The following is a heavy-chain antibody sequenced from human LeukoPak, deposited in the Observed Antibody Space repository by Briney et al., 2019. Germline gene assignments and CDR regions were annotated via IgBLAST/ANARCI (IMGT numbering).Heavy chain of an antibody. CDR1: GFTFGDYA. CDR2: IRSKAYGGTT. CDR3: TREAYQLLSDYYYGMDV. V-gene: IGHV3-49*03. J-gene: IGHJ6*02. D-gene: IGHD2-2*01. Sequence: PGRSLRLSCTASGFTFGDYAMSWFRQAPGKGLEWAGFIRSKAYGGTTEYAASVKGRFTISRDDSKSIAYLQMNSLKTEDTAVYYCTREAYQLLSDYYYGMDVWGQGTTVTVSS.